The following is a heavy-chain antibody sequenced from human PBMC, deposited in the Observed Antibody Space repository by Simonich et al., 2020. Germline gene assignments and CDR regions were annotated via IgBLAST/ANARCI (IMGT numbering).Heavy chain of an antibody. D-gene: IGHD2-2*01. CDR1: GYTFTSYD. V-gene: IGHV1-8*01. CDR2: MNPNSGNK. Sequence: QVQLVQSGAEVKKPGASVKVSCKASGYTFTSYDINWVRQATGQGLEWMGWMNPNSGNKGYAQKFQGRVTMTRNTSISTAYMELSSLRSEDTAVYYCRFFVVVPAAKADAFDIWGQGTMVTVSS. CDR3: RFFVVVPAAKADAFDI. J-gene: IGHJ3*02.